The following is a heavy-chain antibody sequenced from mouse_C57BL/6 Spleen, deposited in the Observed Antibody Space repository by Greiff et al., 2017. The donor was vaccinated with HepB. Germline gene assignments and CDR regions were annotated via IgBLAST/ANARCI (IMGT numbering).Heavy chain of an antibody. D-gene: IGHD4-1*02. CDR2: IDPETGGT. CDR1: GYSFTDYE. CDR3: TSPQLGRYYFDY. V-gene: IGHV1-15*01. J-gene: IGHJ2*01. Sequence: VQLQQSGAELVRPGASVTLSCKASGYSFTDYEMHWVKQTPVHGLEWIGAIDPETGGTAYNQKFKGKAILTADKSSSTAYMALRRLTSEDSAVYYCTSPQLGRYYFDYWGQGTTLTVSS.